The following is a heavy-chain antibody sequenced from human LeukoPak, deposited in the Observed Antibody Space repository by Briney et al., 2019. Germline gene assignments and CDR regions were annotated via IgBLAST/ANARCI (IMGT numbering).Heavy chain of an antibody. Sequence: VASVKVSCKASGYPFTGYYMHWVRQAPGQGLEWMGWINPNSGGTNYAQKFQGWVTMTRDTSISTAYMELSRLRADDTAVYYCAKGWEGWFGDPLNYWGQGTLVTVSS. V-gene: IGHV1-2*04. CDR2: INPNSGGT. CDR1: GYPFTGYY. J-gene: IGHJ4*02. D-gene: IGHD3-10*01. CDR3: AKGWEGWFGDPLNY.